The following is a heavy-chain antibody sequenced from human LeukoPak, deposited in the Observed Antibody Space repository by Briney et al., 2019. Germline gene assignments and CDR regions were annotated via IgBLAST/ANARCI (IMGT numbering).Heavy chain of an antibody. CDR3: ESDLHYGDYNWFDP. CDR1: GFTFSSYS. CDR2: ISSSSSYI. D-gene: IGHD4-17*01. J-gene: IGHJ5*02. Sequence: GGSLRLSCAASGFTFSSYSMNWVRHAPGKGLEWVASISSSSSYIYYADSVKGRFTISRDNAKNSLYLQMNSLRAEDTAVYDSESDLHYGDYNWFDPWGQGTLVTVSS. V-gene: IGHV3-21*01.